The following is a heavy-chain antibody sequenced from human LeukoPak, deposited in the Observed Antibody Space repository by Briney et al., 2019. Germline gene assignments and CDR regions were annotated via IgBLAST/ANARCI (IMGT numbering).Heavy chain of an antibody. D-gene: IGHD3-22*01. J-gene: IGHJ4*02. CDR3: ASHLGDYYDSRGAYYFDY. CDR2: ISYDGSNK. V-gene: IGHV3-30-3*01. CDR1: GFTFSDYA. Sequence: GGSLRLSCAASGFTFSDYAMHWVRQAPGKGLEWVAVISYDGSNKYYADSVKGRFTISRDNSKNTLFLQMNSLRAEDTAVYYCASHLGDYYDSRGAYYFDYWGQGTLVTVSS.